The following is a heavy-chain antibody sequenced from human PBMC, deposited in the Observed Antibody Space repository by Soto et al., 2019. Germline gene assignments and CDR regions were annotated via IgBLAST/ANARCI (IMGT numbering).Heavy chain of an antibody. J-gene: IGHJ6*02. CDR3: AKGPAIVLVPAAMNYYYGMDV. CDR1: GFTFSSYS. V-gene: IGHV3-48*01. D-gene: IGHD2-2*01. Sequence: GSLRLSCAASGFTFSSYSMNWVRQAPGKGLEWVSYISSSSSTIYYADSVKGRFTISRDNSKNTLYLQMNSLRAEDTAVYYCAKGPAIVLVPAAMNYYYGMDVWGQGTTVTVSS. CDR2: ISSSSSTI.